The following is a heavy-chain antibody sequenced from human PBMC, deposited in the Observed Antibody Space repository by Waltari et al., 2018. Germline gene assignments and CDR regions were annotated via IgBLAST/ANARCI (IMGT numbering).Heavy chain of an antibody. D-gene: IGHD1-20*01. Sequence: EVQLLESGGGLVQPGGSLRLSCAASGCTFSLSVMSWVRQTPGKGLEWVSSISGGGDSTYYGDSVRGRFTISRDNSKNALYLQMSSLSAEDAAVYYCAKENNPLGIPGDYGMDVWGQGTTVSVSS. V-gene: IGHV3-23*01. CDR2: ISGGGDST. CDR3: AKENNPLGIPGDYGMDV. CDR1: GCTFSLSV. J-gene: IGHJ6*02.